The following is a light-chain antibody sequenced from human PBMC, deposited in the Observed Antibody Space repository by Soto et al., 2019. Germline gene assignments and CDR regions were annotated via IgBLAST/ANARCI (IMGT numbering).Light chain of an antibody. CDR1: SSDVGGHNY. Sequence: QSVLTQPASVSGSPGQSITISCTGTSSDVGGHNYVSWYQQHPGKAPKLMVYDVSNRPSGVSNRFSGSKSGNTASLTISGLQAEDEADYYCSSYRSSNTLHVVFGGGTKVTVL. CDR2: DVS. J-gene: IGLJ2*01. CDR3: SSYRSSNTLHVV. V-gene: IGLV2-14*03.